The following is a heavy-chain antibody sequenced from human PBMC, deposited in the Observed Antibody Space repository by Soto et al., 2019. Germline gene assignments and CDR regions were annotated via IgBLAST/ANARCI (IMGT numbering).Heavy chain of an antibody. CDR2: ISSSSSYI. Sequence: GGSLRLSCAASGFTFSSYSMNWVRQAPGKGLEWVSSISSSSSYIYYADSVKGRFTISRDNAKNSLYLQMNSLRAEDTAVYYCARENGYCSSTSCFQLPGPHWGRGTLVTVSS. J-gene: IGHJ4*02. CDR1: GFTFSSYS. CDR3: ARENGYCSSTSCFQLPGPH. V-gene: IGHV3-21*01. D-gene: IGHD2-2*03.